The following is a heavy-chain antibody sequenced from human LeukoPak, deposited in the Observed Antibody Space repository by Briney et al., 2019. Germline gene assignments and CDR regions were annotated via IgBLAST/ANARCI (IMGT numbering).Heavy chain of an antibody. D-gene: IGHD2-8*02. CDR2: IYPGDSEI. CDR3: ARRPSGGSTWFDP. Sequence: TGASLKISCKGSGYRFTTYWIAWVRQMPGKGLEWMGIIYPGDSEIRYRPSFQGQVTISADKSISTAYLQWSSLKTSDTAMYYCARRPSGGSTWFDPWGQGTLVTVSS. J-gene: IGHJ5*02. CDR1: GYRFTTYW. V-gene: IGHV5-51*01.